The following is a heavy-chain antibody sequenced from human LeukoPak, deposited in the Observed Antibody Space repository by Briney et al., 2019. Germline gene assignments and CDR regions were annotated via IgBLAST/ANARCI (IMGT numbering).Heavy chain of an antibody. J-gene: IGHJ4*02. D-gene: IGHD5-12*01. CDR2: ISSSGSTI. CDR1: GFLFSDYA. V-gene: IGHV3-48*01. CDR3: AGPRGYSGYFDY. Sequence: PGGSLRLSCAASGFLFSDYAFHWVRQAPGKGLEWVSYISSSGSTIYYADSVKGRFTISRDNAKNSLYLQMNSLRAEDTAVYYCAGPRGYSGYFDYWGQGTLVTVSS.